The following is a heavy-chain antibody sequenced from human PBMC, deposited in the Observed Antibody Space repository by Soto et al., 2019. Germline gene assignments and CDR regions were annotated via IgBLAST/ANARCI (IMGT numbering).Heavy chain of an antibody. V-gene: IGHV1-69*01. CDR1: GGTFSSYA. J-gene: IGHJ3*02. D-gene: IGHD4-17*01. CDR2: IVPIFGTP. CDR3: ARSRLVAEFTDYGGNYNAFDI. Sequence: QVQLVQSGAEVKKPGSSVKVSCKAAGGTFSSYAISWVRQAPGQGLEWMGGIVPIFGTPNYAQRFQGRVTITADESTSTAYMELSSLRSEDTALFYCARSRLVAEFTDYGGNYNAFDIWGQGTMVTVSS.